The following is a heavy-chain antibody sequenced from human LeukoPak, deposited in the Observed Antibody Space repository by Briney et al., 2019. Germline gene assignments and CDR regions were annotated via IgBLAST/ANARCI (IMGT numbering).Heavy chain of an antibody. J-gene: IGHJ4*02. D-gene: IGHD3-16*02. Sequence: GGSLRLSCAASGFTFSSYGMHWVRQAPGKGLEWVAVIWYDGSNKYYADSVKGRFTISRDNSKNTLYLQMNSLRAEDTAVYYCARGKQSFRSQGLSSLDYWGQGTLVTASS. CDR1: GFTFSSYG. V-gene: IGHV3-33*01. CDR3: ARGKQSFRSQGLSSLDY. CDR2: IWYDGSNK.